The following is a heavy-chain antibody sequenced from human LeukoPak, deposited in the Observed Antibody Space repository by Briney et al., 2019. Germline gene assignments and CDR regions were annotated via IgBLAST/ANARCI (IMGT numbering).Heavy chain of an antibody. CDR3: VRGDNRDY. CDR1: GFSFSTST. Sequence: PGGSLRLSCAASGFSFSTSTMNWVRQAPGKGLEWISSIGKTSRDMYYAYSVRGRFTISRDNAKNSLFLLMNSLRVEDTSVYYCVRGDNRDYWGQGTLVTVSS. J-gene: IGHJ4*02. CDR2: IGKTSRDM. D-gene: IGHD1-14*01. V-gene: IGHV3-21*01.